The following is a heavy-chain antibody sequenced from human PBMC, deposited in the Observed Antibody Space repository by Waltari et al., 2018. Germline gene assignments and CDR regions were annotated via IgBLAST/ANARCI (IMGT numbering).Heavy chain of an antibody. V-gene: IGHV3-48*01. CDR3: ARDDTHHQYSGSYFWLDS. Sequence: EVQLVESGGGLVQPGGSLRLSCAASGFTFSSYSVNWVRQAPGKGLEWISFISDSGVITYYADSVKGRFTISRDNANNSLYLQMDSLRAEDTAVYYCARDDTHHQYSGSYFWLDSWGQGTLVTVSS. J-gene: IGHJ4*02. CDR1: GFTFSSYS. D-gene: IGHD1-26*01. CDR2: ISDSGVIT.